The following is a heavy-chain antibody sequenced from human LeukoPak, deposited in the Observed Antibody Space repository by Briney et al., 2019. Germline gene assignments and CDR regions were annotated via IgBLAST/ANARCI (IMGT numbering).Heavy chain of an antibody. V-gene: IGHV1-3*01. CDR2: INAGNGNT. CDR3: AAGIVATTDDY. CDR1: GYTFTSYA. Sequence: ASVKVSCKASGYTFTSYAMHWVRQAPGQRLEWMGCINAGNGNTKYSQKFQGRVTITRDTSASTAYMELSSLRSEDTAVYYCAAGIVATTDDYWGQGTLVTVSS. D-gene: IGHD5-12*01. J-gene: IGHJ4*02.